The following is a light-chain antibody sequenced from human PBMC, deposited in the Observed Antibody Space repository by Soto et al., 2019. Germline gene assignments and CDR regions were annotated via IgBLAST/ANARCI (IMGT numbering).Light chain of an antibody. J-gene: IGKJ5*01. V-gene: IGKV2-30*01. CDR3: MQGTHWPLT. CDR1: QSLVYSDGYTY. CDR2: KVS. Sequence: DVVMTQSPLSLPVTLGQPASIACKSSQSLVYSDGYTYLIWFHQRPGQSPRRLIYKVSKRDSGVPDRCSGSGSGTDFTLKISRVEAEDVGFYYCMQGTHWPLTFGQGTRLEIK.